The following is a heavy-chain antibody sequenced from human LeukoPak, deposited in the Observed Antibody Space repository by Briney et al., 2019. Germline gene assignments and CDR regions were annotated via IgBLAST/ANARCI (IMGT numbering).Heavy chain of an antibody. CDR3: ARGRYCSADICSGGDAFDI. Sequence: PSETLSLTCTVSGGSINNYYWSWIRQPAGKGLEWIGRIYTRGSTNYNPSLKGRVTMSVDTSKNQFSLKLSSVTAADTAVYYCARGRYCSADICSGGDAFDIWGQGTMVSVSS. V-gene: IGHV4-4*07. J-gene: IGHJ3*02. CDR1: GGSINNYY. CDR2: IYTRGST. D-gene: IGHD2-15*01.